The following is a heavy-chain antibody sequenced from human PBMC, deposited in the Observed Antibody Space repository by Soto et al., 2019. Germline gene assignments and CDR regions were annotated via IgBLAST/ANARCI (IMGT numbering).Heavy chain of an antibody. CDR2: IYYSGST. D-gene: IGHD2-15*01. CDR1: GGSISSSSYY. Sequence: SETLSLTCXVSGGSISSSSYYWGWIRQPPGKGLEWIGSIYYSGSTYYNPSLKSRVTISVDTSKNQFSLKLSFVTAADTAVYYCARSPYCSGGSCDPFDYWGQGTLVTVSS. CDR3: ARSPYCSGGSCDPFDY. J-gene: IGHJ4*02. V-gene: IGHV4-39*01.